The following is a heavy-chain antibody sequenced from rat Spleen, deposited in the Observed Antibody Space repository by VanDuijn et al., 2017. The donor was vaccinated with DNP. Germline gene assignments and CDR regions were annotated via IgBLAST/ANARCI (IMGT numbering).Heavy chain of an antibody. CDR2: ISYSGST. J-gene: IGHJ2*01. CDR1: GYSITTNF. CDR3: ARWTRYFYS. Sequence: EVQLQESGSGLVKPSQSLSLTCSVTGYSITTNFWGWIRKFPGNKMEYIGHISYSGSTNYNPSLKSRISITRDTSKNHFFLQLNSVTTEDTATYYCARWTRYFYSWGQGVLVTVSS. V-gene: IGHV3-1*01. D-gene: IGHD1-7*01.